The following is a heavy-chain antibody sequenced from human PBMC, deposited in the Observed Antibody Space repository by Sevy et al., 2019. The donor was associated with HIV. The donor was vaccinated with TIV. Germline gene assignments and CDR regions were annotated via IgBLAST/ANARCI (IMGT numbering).Heavy chain of an antibody. V-gene: IGHV3-74*01. CDR3: ARDPSYYDFWSGYSGGAFDI. J-gene: IGHJ3*02. D-gene: IGHD3-3*01. Sequence: GGSLRLSCAASGFTFSSYWMHWVRQAPGKGLVWVSRINSDGSSTSYADSVKGRFTNSRDNAKNTLYLQMNSLRAEDTAVYYCARDPSYYDFWSGYSGGAFDIWGQGTMVTVSS. CDR1: GFTFSSYW. CDR2: INSDGSST.